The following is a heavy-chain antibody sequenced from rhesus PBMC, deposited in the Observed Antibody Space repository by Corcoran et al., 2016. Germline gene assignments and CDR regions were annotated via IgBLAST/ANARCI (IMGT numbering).Heavy chain of an antibody. J-gene: IGHJ6*01. V-gene: IGHV4-169*01. CDR1: GGSISSSY. D-gene: IGHD2-21*01. Sequence: QLQLQESGPGLVKPSETLSVTCAVSGGSISSSYWSWIRQAPGKGLEWIGYIYGSGSSTNYNPSLKNRVTLSVDTSKNQLSLKLSSVTAADTAVYYCARYCTGSGCYAGLDSWGQGVVVTVSS. CDR2: IYGSGSST. CDR3: ARYCTGSGCYAGLDS.